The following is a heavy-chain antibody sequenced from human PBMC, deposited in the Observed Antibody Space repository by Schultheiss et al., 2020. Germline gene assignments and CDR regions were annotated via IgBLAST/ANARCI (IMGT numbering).Heavy chain of an antibody. V-gene: IGHV1-2*02. CDR3: ARDRGTTVVTEFDY. J-gene: IGHJ4*02. CDR2: INPNSGGT. Sequence: ASVKVSCKASGYTFTGYYMHWVRQAPGQGLEWMGWINPNSGGTNYAQKFQGRVTMTRDTSISTAYMELSRLRSDDTAVYYCARDRGTTVVTEFDYWGQGTLVTVSS. D-gene: IGHD4-23*01. CDR1: GYTFTGYY.